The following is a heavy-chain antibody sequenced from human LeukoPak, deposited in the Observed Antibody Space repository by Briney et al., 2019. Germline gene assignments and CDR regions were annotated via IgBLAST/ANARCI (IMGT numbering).Heavy chain of an antibody. CDR3: ARMYYDILTGYISPLHAFDI. V-gene: IGHV4-30-2*01. D-gene: IGHD3-9*01. CDR2: IYHSGST. CDR1: GGSISSGGYY. Sequence: SETLSLTCTVSGGSISSGGYYWSWIRQPPGKGLEWIGYIYHSGSTYYNPSLKSRVTISVDRSKSQFSLKLSSVTTADTAVYYCARMYYDILTGYISPLHAFDIWGQGTMVTVSS. J-gene: IGHJ3*02.